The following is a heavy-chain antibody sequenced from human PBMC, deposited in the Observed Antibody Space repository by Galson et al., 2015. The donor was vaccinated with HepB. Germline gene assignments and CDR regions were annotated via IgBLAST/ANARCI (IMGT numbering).Heavy chain of an antibody. CDR1: GFTVSSNY. J-gene: IGHJ3*02. V-gene: IGHV3-53*01. CDR2: IYSGGST. Sequence: SLRLSCAASGFTVSSNYMSWVRQAPGKGLEWVSVIYSGGSTYYADSVKGRFTISRDNSKNTLYLQMNSLRAEDTAVYYCARDADLGLWAFDIWGQGTMVTVSS. CDR3: ARDADLGLWAFDI. D-gene: IGHD3-16*01.